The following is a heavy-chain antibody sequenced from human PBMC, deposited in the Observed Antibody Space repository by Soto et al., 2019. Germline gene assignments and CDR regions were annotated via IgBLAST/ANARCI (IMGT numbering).Heavy chain of an antibody. J-gene: IGHJ6*03. CDR1: GGSFSGYQ. D-gene: IGHD3-10*01. CDR3: ARGVILWFGELSRRGGHHYYMDV. CDR2: INDSGNI. V-gene: IGHV4-34*01. Sequence: QVQLQQWGAGLLKPSETLSLTCAVYGGSFSGYQWSWIRQTPGKGLEWIGEINDSGNINYNPSLKSRVTILLDTPKKQISLKLSSVTAADSAVYYCARGVILWFGELSRRGGHHYYMDVWGKGTTVTVSS.